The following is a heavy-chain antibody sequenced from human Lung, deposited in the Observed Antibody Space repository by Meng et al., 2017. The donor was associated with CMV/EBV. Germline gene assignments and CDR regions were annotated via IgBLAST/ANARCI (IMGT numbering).Heavy chain of an antibody. CDR1: GFTFSSYS. Sequence: SCAASGFTFSSYSMNWVRQAPGKGLEWVSSISSSSSYIYYADSVKGRFTISRDNAKNSLYLQMNSLRAEDTAVYYCARDHYDFWSGYYLYYYYGMEVGXQGTXVTVSS. V-gene: IGHV3-21*01. J-gene: IGHJ6*02. CDR2: ISSSSSYI. D-gene: IGHD3-3*01. CDR3: ARDHYDFWSGYYLYYYYGMEV.